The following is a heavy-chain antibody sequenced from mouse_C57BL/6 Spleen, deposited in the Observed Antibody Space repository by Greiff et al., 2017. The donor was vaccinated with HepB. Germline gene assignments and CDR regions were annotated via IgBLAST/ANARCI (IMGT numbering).Heavy chain of an antibody. CDR1: GFTFSDYG. V-gene: IGHV5-17*01. J-gene: IGHJ4*01. CDR2: ISSGSSTI. Sequence: EVHLVESGGGLVKPGGSLKLSCAASGFTFSDYGMHWVRQAPEKGLEWVAYISSGSSTIYYADTVKGRFTISRDNAKNTLFLQMTSLRSEDTAMYYCARQGTTVVPYYAMDYWGQGTSVTVSS. CDR3: ARQGTTVVPYYAMDY. D-gene: IGHD1-1*01.